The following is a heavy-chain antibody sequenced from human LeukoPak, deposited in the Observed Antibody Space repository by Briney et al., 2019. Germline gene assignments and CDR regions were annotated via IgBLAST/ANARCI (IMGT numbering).Heavy chain of an antibody. V-gene: IGHV1-3*01. D-gene: IGHD2-8*01. Sequence: ASVKVSCKASGYTFTSYAMHWVRQAPGQRLEWMGWINAGNGNTKYSQKFQGRVTITRDTSASTAYMELSSLRSEDTAVYYCARDLSYGQGWFDRWGQGTLVTVSS. J-gene: IGHJ5*02. CDR3: ARDLSYGQGWFDR. CDR2: INAGNGNT. CDR1: GYTFTSYA.